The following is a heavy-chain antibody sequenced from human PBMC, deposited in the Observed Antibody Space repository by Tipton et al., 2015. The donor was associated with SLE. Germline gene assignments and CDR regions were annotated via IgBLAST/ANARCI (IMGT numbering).Heavy chain of an antibody. CDR3: AITRRWSGGSPWDY. V-gene: IGHV4-38-2*02. CDR1: GGSISSGYY. Sequence: LRLSCTVSGGSISSGYYWGWIRQPPGKGLEWIGSIYHSGSTYYNPSLKSRVTISVDTSKNQFSLKLSSVTAADTAVYYCAITRRWSGGSPWDYWGQGTLVTVSS. D-gene: IGHD2-15*01. J-gene: IGHJ4*02. CDR2: IYHSGST.